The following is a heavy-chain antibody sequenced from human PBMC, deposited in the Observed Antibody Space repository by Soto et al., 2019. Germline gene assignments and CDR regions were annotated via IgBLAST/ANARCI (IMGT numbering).Heavy chain of an antibody. V-gene: IGHV1-18*01. CDR1: GYTFTSYG. D-gene: IGHD2-8*01. CDR2: ISAYNGNT. Sequence: ASVKVSCKASGYTFTSYGISWVRQAPGQGLEWMGWISAYNGNTNYAQKLQGRVTMTTDTSTSTAYMELRSLRSDDTAVYYCARGHIVLIVYARGGDAFDIWGQGTMVTVSS. CDR3: ARGHIVLIVYARGGDAFDI. J-gene: IGHJ3*02.